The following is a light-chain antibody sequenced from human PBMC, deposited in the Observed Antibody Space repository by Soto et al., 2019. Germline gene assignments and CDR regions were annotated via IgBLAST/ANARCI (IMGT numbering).Light chain of an antibody. CDR3: ATWDDSLSVV. V-gene: IGLV1-44*01. J-gene: IGLJ2*01. CDR1: SSNIGSKT. Sequence: QSVLTQPPSASGTPGQRVTISCSGSSSNIGSKTVNWYQQLPGTAPRLLIFTNDQRPSGVPDRFSGSKSGTSASLAISGLQSEDEADYYCATWDDSLSVVFGGGTKLRP. CDR2: TND.